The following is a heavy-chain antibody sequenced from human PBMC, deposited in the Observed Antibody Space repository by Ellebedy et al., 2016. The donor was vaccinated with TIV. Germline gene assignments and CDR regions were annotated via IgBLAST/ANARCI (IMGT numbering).Heavy chain of an antibody. V-gene: IGHV4-4*02. Sequence: GSLRLSXAVSGGSISSSNWWSWVRQPPGKGLEWIGEIYHSGSTNYNPSLKSRVTISVDKSKNQFSLKLSSVTAADTAVYYCARGVKYCSSTSCLWNWFDPWGQGTLVTVSS. CDR3: ARGVKYCSSTSCLWNWFDP. D-gene: IGHD2-2*01. CDR2: IYHSGST. CDR1: GGSISSSNW. J-gene: IGHJ5*02.